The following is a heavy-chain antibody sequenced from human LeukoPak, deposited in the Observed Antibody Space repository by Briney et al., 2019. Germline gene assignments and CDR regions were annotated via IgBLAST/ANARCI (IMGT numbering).Heavy chain of an antibody. CDR2: IKEDGTGK. D-gene: IGHD6-13*01. CDR3: AREIPQQLVAMDV. CDR1: GFTFSSYW. V-gene: IGHV3-7*04. J-gene: IGHJ6*02. Sequence: GGSLRLSCAASGFTFSSYWMSWVRQAPGKGLEWLANIKEDGTGKNHVDSVKGRFTISRDNAKKSLYLQMNGLRAEDTAVYYCAREIPQQLVAMDVWGQGTTVTVSS.